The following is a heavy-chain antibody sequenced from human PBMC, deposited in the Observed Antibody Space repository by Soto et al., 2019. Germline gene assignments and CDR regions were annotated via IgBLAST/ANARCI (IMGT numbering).Heavy chain of an antibody. CDR2: ISSSSTYI. D-gene: IGHD2-2*03. Sequence: GGSLRLSCAASGFTFSSYSMNWVRQAPGKGLEWVSSISSSSTYIYDADSMKGRFTISRDNAKSSLYLQMNSLRAEDTAVYYCARDLDRFIGFDYWGQGTLVTVSS. J-gene: IGHJ4*02. CDR3: ARDLDRFIGFDY. CDR1: GFTFSSYS. V-gene: IGHV3-21*01.